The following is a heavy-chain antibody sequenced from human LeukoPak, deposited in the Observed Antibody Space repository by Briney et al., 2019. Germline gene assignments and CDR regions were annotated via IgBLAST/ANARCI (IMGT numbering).Heavy chain of an antibody. D-gene: IGHD3-3*01. Sequence: PGRSLPLSCAASGFTLSVHAMHWVRQAPGKGLEYVAGVSYDGINKYYADSVKGRFTISRDISKNTLNLQMNSLRAEDTAVYYCARGIGHYDFYCDPWGQGTLVTVSS. CDR3: ARGIGHYDFYCDP. CDR2: VSYDGINK. J-gene: IGHJ5*02. V-gene: IGHV3-33*01. CDR1: GFTLSVHA.